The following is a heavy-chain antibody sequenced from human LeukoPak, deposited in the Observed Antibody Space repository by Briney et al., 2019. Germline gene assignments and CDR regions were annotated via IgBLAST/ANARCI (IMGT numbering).Heavy chain of an antibody. Sequence: AASVKVSCKASGVTFSSYAISWVRQAPGQGLEWMGRIIPILGIANYAQKFQGRVTITADKSTSTAYMELSSLRSEDTAVYYCARDEDCSGGSCYGGPYYYGMDVWGQGTTVTVSS. CDR1: GVTFSSYA. J-gene: IGHJ6*02. D-gene: IGHD2-15*01. CDR3: ARDEDCSGGSCYGGPYYYGMDV. CDR2: IIPILGIA. V-gene: IGHV1-69*04.